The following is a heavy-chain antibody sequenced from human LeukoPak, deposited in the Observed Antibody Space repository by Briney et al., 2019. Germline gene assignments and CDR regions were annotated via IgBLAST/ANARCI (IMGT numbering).Heavy chain of an antibody. CDR2: IWYDGSNK. CDR3: AKDLKSVVAANFDY. V-gene: IGHV3-33*06. Sequence: GGSLRLSCAASGFTFSRYGMHWVRQAPGKGMEWVALIWYDGSNKYYADSVKGRFAISRDNSKNTLYLQMNSLRAEDTAVYYCAKDLKSVVAANFDYWGQGTLVTVSS. J-gene: IGHJ4*02. CDR1: GFTFSRYG. D-gene: IGHD2-15*01.